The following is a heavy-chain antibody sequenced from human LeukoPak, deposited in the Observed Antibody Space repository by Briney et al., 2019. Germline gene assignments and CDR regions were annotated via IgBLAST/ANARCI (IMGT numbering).Heavy chain of an antibody. V-gene: IGHV4-39*07. CDR3: ARSRIIIVVVDAFDI. CDR2: IYYSGST. Sequence: PSETLSLTCTVSGGSISSSSYYWGWLRQPPGKGLEWIGSIYYSGSTYYNPSLKSRVTISVDTSKNQFSLKLSSVTAADTAVYYCARSRIIIVVVDAFDIWGQGTMVTVSS. CDR1: GGSISSSSYY. D-gene: IGHD2-15*01. J-gene: IGHJ3*02.